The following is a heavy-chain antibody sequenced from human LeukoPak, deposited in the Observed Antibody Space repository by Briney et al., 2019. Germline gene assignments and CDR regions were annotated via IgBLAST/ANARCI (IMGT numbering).Heavy chain of an antibody. D-gene: IGHD1-1*01. CDR1: GFTFSTYG. Sequence: GSLRLSCAASGFTFSTYGMHWVRQAPGKGLEWVAVISYDGSNKYYRDSVKGRFTISRDNAKNSLYLQMNSLRAEDTAVYYCARVPRGYFDYWGQGTLVTVSS. V-gene: IGHV3-30*03. J-gene: IGHJ4*02. CDR3: ARVPRGYFDY. CDR2: ISYDGSNK.